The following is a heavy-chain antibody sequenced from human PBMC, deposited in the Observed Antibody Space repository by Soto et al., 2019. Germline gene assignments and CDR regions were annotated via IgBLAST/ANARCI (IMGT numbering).Heavy chain of an antibody. D-gene: IGHD6-6*01. V-gene: IGHV5-51*01. CDR2: IYPGDSDT. Sequence: GEALKIPWRGSGYSFTSYWNGWGRQMPGKGLEWMGIIYPGDSDTRYSPSFQGQVTISADKSISTAYLQWSSLKASDTAMYYCARRSSSSGYDFWGQGTLVTVSS. CDR3: ARRSSSSGYDF. J-gene: IGHJ4*02. CDR1: GYSFTSYW.